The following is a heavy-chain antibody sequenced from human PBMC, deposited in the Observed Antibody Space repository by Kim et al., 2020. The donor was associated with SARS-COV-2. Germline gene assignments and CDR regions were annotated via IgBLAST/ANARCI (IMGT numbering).Heavy chain of an antibody. D-gene: IGHD3-10*01. Sequence: GGSLRLSCAASGFTFSSYGMHWVRQAPGKGLEWVAVIWYDGSNKYYADSVKGGLTISRDNSKNTLYLQMNSLRAEDTAVYYCAKDRSGVTMVRGALLDYYYYGMDVWGQGTTVTVSS. CDR1: GFTFSSYG. J-gene: IGHJ6*02. CDR2: IWYDGSNK. CDR3: AKDRSGVTMVRGALLDYYYYGMDV. V-gene: IGHV3-33*06.